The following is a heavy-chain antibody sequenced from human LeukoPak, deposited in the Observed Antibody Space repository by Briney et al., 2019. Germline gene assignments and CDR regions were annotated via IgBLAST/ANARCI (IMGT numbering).Heavy chain of an antibody. CDR1: GITLSNYG. CDR3: AKRGVVVRVFLVGFHKEAYYFES. V-gene: IGHV3-23*01. D-gene: IGHD3/OR15-3a*01. Sequence: GGSLRLSCAVSGITLSNYGMSWVRQAPGKGLEWVAGISDSGGRTNYADSVKGRFTISRDNPKNTLYLQMNSLRAEDTAVYFCAKRGVVVRVFLVGFHKEAYYFESWGQGALVTVSS. CDR2: ISDSGGRT. J-gene: IGHJ4*02.